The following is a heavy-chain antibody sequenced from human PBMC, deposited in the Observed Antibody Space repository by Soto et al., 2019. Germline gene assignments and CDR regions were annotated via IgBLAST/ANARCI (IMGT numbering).Heavy chain of an antibody. CDR2: VIPIFGTA. Sequence: SVKVSCKASGGTFSSYAISWVRQAPGQGLEWMGGVIPIFGTANYAQKFQGRVTITADKSTSTAYMELSSLRSEDTAVYYCAREPPRGRTGTNYYYYGMDVWGQGTTVTVSS. J-gene: IGHJ6*02. CDR3: AREPPRGRTGTNYYYYGMDV. D-gene: IGHD1-7*01. CDR1: GGTFSSYA. V-gene: IGHV1-69*06.